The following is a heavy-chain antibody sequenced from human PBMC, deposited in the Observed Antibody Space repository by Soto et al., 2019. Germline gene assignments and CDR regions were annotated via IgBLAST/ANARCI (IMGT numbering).Heavy chain of an antibody. CDR1: GGSISSGGYS. CDR3: AREGGSDSIDY. Sequence: SETLSLTCAVSGGSISSGGYSWSWIRQPPGKGLEWIGYIYHSGSTYYNPSLKSRVTISVDRSKNQFSLKLSSVTAADTAVYYCAREGGSDSIDYWGQGTLVTVSS. CDR2: IYHSGST. V-gene: IGHV4-30-2*01. D-gene: IGHD1-26*01. J-gene: IGHJ4*02.